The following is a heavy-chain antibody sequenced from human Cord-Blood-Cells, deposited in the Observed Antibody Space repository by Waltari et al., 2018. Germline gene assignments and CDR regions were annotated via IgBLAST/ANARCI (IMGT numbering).Heavy chain of an antibody. J-gene: IGHJ4*02. D-gene: IGHD7-27*01. CDR1: GYTFTGYY. CDR2: INPNSGGT. Sequence: QVQLVQSGAEVKKPGASVKVSCKASGYTFTGYYMHWVRQAPGQGLEWMGWINPNSGGTNDAQKVQGWVTMTRDTSISTAYMELSRLRSDDTAVYYCARLTGDNRLYYFDYWGQGTLVTVSS. CDR3: ARLTGDNRLYYFDY. V-gene: IGHV1-2*04.